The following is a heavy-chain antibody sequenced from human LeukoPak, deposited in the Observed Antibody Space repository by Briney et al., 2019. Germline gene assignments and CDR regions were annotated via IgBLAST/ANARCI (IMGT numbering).Heavy chain of an antibody. CDR2: ISGSSGTT. CDR3: AKGGSSWFLGD. CDR1: GFTFASYG. Sequence: GGSLRLSCAASGFTFASYGMSWVRQAPGKGLEWVSGISGSSGTTYYADSVKGRFTISRDNSKNTVYLQMNSLRDEDTAVYYCAKGGSSWFLGDWGQGTLVTVSP. V-gene: IGHV3-23*01. J-gene: IGHJ4*02. D-gene: IGHD6-13*01.